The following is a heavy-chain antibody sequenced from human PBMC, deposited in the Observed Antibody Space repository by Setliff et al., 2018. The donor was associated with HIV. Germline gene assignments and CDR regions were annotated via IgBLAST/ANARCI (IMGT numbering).Heavy chain of an antibody. J-gene: IGHJ3*02. D-gene: IGHD2-2*02. CDR1: GFAFGDFP. V-gene: IGHV3-23*01. CDR3: ARDAAAPAAIEGAFDI. Sequence: GESLKISCTASGFAFGDFPMSWVRQAPGKGLEWVSTISAGGGSTYYADSVKGRFTISRDNTKNSLYLQLNSLRAEDTAVYYCARDAAAPAAIEGAFDIWGQGTMVTVSS. CDR2: ISAGGGST.